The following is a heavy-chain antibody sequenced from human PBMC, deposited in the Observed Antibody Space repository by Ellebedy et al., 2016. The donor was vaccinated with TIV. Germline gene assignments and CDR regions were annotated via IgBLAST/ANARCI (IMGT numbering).Heavy chain of an antibody. Sequence: GGSLRLXXVASGFTFSSYAMHWVRQAPGKGLEWVAVISYDGTNKYYADSVKGRFTISRDNSKNTLYLQMNSLRAEDTAVYYCARDAGAPQYSGSYYYMDVWGKGTTVTVSS. V-gene: IGHV3-30-3*01. CDR2: ISYDGTNK. CDR1: GFTFSSYA. CDR3: ARDAGAPQYSGSYYYMDV. D-gene: IGHD1-26*01. J-gene: IGHJ6*03.